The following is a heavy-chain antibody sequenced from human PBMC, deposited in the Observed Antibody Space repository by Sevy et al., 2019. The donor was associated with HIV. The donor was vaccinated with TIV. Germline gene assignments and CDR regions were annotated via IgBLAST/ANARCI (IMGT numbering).Heavy chain of an antibody. Sequence: GGSLRLSCAASGFTFSSYGMHWVRQAPGKGLEWVAVISYDGSNKYYADSVKGRFTISRDNSKNTLYLQMNSLRAEDTAVYYCVKDQQPTLRFLEWLSLDYWGQGTLVTVSS. CDR2: ISYDGSNK. CDR3: VKDQQPTLRFLEWLSLDY. V-gene: IGHV3-30*18. D-gene: IGHD3-3*01. J-gene: IGHJ4*02. CDR1: GFTFSSYG.